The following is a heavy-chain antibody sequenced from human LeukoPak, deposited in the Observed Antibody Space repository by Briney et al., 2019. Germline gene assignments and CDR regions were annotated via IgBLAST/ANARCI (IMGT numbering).Heavy chain of an antibody. D-gene: IGHD2-15*01. Sequence: GGSLRLSCAASGFAFSSYAMSWVRQAPGKGLEWVAAIDVGGGSTYYADSVKGRFTMSRDNSKNTLYLQMNSLRAEDTAVYYCAKDRGIVVVVAANYWGQGTLVTVSS. V-gene: IGHV3-23*01. CDR1: GFAFSSYA. J-gene: IGHJ4*02. CDR2: IDVGGGST. CDR3: AKDRGIVVVVAANY.